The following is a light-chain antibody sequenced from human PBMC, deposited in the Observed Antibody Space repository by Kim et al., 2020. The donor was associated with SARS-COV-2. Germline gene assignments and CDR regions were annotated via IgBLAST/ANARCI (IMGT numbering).Light chain of an antibody. J-gene: IGLJ1*01. CDR2: DVS. Sequence: PGQSITISCTGTSSDVGGYNYVSWYQQHPGKAPKLMIYDVSNRPSGVSNRFSGSKSGNTASLTISGLQAEDEADYYCSSYTSSSTVFGTGTKVTVL. CDR3: SSYTSSSTV. CDR1: SSDVGGYNY. V-gene: IGLV2-14*03.